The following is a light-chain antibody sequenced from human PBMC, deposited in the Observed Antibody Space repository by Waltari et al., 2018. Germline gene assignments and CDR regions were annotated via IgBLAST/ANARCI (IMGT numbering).Light chain of an antibody. V-gene: IGKV3-15*01. CDR2: GAS. J-gene: IGKJ2*02. CDR1: QSVSNN. Sequence: EIVMTQSPAALSVSPGERATLSCRASQSVSNNLAWYQHKPGPPPRLLISGASTRATGVPGRFSGSGSGTEFTLTISSLQSEDSAIYFCQQYNTWPPSTFGQGTKLEIK. CDR3: QQYNTWPPST.